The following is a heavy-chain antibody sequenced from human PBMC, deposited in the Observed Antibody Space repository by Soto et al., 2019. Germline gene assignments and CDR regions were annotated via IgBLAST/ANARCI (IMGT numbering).Heavy chain of an antibody. D-gene: IGHD3-10*01. Sequence: ASVKVSCKASGNTFTSYDINWVRQATGHGLERMGWINPNSGNIGYAQKFQGRVTMTRDTAIRTAYMEVSRLRSDDTAVYYCARGRASRSYYPLDYWGPGTLVTVSS. J-gene: IGHJ4*02. CDR1: GNTFTSYD. CDR3: ARGRASRSYYPLDY. CDR2: INPNSGNI. V-gene: IGHV1-8*01.